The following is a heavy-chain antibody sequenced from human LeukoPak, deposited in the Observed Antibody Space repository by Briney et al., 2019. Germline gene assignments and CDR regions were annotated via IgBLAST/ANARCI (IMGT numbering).Heavy chain of an antibody. D-gene: IGHD1-26*01. V-gene: IGHV1-46*01. CDR1: AYTFTSYF. Sequence: GASVKVSCKASAYTFTSYFMHWVRQAPGQGLEWMGIINPNGGSTSSAQKFQGRVTMTRDTSTSTVYMELSSLRSEDTAVYYCARSGTYEDDYFYTLDVWGHGTTVTVSS. J-gene: IGHJ6*02. CDR3: ARSGTYEDDYFYTLDV. CDR2: INPNGGST.